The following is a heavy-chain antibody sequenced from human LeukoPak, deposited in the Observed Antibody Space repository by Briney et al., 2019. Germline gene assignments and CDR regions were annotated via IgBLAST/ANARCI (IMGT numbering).Heavy chain of an antibody. CDR1: GFTFSSYA. CDR3: AKAATIFGVVSVWFDP. CDR2: ISGSGGST. J-gene: IGHJ5*02. D-gene: IGHD3-3*01. Sequence: GGSLRLSCAASGFTFSSYAMSWVRQAPGKGLEWVSAISGSGGSTYYADSVKGRFTISRDNSKNTLYLQMNSLRAEDTAVYYCAKAATIFGVVSVWFDPWGQGTLVTVSS. V-gene: IGHV3-23*01.